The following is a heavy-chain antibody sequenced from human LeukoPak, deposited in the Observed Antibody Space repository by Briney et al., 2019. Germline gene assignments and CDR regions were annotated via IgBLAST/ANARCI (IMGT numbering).Heavy chain of an antibody. CDR1: GGSISSYY. CDR2: IYYSGST. Sequence: SETLSLTCTVSGGSISSYYWSWIRQPPGKGLEWIGYIYYSGSTNYNPSLKSRVTISVDTSKNQFSLKLSSVTAADTAVYYCASSYGDYYYYYGMDVWGQGTTVTVSS. J-gene: IGHJ6*02. V-gene: IGHV4-59*08. D-gene: IGHD4-17*01. CDR3: ASSYGDYYYYYGMDV.